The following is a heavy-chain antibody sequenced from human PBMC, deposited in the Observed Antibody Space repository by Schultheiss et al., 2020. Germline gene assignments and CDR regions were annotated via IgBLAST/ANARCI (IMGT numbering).Heavy chain of an antibody. J-gene: IGHJ4*02. CDR2: IWYDGSNK. CDR3: ARGRPEFDY. Sequence: GGSLRLSCAASGFTFSSYGMHWVRQAPGKGLEWVAVIWYDGSNKYYADSVKGRFTISRDNAKNSLYLQMNSLRAEDTAVYYCARGRPEFDYWGQGTLVTVSS. V-gene: IGHV3-33*08. CDR1: GFTFSSYG.